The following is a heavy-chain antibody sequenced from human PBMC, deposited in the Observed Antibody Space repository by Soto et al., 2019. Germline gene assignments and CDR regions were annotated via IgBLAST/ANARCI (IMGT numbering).Heavy chain of an antibody. CDR3: ARGYYDSSGPGVAFDI. CDR1: GGSISDSY. V-gene: IGHV4-59*01. J-gene: IGHJ3*02. CDR2: MYGSGST. Sequence: SETLSLTCSVSGGSISDSYWSWIRQVPGQGLEWIAYMYGSGSTKKNPSLKSRVTISVDTSKKQLSLELTSVTPADTAIYYCARGYYDSSGPGVAFDIRGPGTKVTVSS. D-gene: IGHD3-22*01.